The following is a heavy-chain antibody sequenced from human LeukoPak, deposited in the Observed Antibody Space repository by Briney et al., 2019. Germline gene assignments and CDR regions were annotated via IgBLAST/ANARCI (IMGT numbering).Heavy chain of an antibody. CDR3: ARDRDSSGYFIFDP. D-gene: IGHD3-22*01. CDR1: GFTFSSYW. V-gene: IGHV3-7*01. CDR2: IKQDGSEK. J-gene: IGHJ5*02. Sequence: GGSLRLSCAASGFTFSSYWMSWVRQAPGKGLEWVANIKQDGSEKYYVDSVKGRFTISRDNAKNSLYLQMNSLRAEDTAVYYCARDRDSSGYFIFDPWGQGTLLTVSS.